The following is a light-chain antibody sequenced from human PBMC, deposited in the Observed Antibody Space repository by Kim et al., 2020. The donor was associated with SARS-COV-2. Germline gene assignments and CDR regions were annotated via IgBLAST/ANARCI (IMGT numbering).Light chain of an antibody. Sequence: SVSPGQTAIITCSGDKLGDKYACWYQQKPGQSPVLVIYRDTKRPSGVPERFSGSNSGNTATLTISGTQAMDEADYYCRAWDSSTWVFGGGTQLTVL. V-gene: IGLV3-1*01. CDR3: RAWDSSTWV. J-gene: IGLJ3*02. CDR1: KLGDKY. CDR2: RDT.